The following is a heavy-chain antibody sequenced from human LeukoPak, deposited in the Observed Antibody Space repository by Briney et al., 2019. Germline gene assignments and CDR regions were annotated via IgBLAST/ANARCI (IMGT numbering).Heavy chain of an antibody. J-gene: IGHJ4*02. CDR1: GYTFTGYY. D-gene: IGHD2-8*01. CDR2: INPNSGGT. CDR3: ARNLPIVLMVFDY. Sequence: GASVKVSCKASGYTFTGYYMHWVRQAPGQGLEWMGWINPNSGGTNYAQKFQGRVTMTRDTSISTAYMELSRLRSDDTAVYYCARNLPIVLMVFDYWGQGTLVTVSS. V-gene: IGHV1-2*02.